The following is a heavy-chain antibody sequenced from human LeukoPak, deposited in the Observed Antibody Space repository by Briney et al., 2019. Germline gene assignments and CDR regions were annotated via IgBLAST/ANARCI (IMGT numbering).Heavy chain of an antibody. CDR3: ARDQKTSLDYYDPIAFDY. CDR2: ISSSGSTI. Sequence: GGSLRLSCAASGFTFSDYYMSWIRQAQGKGREWVSYISSSGSTIYYADSVKGRFTTSRDNAKNSLYLQMNSLRAEDTAVYYCARDQKTSLDYYDPIAFDYWGQGTLVTVSS. V-gene: IGHV3-11*01. CDR1: GFTFSDYY. D-gene: IGHD3-22*01. J-gene: IGHJ4*02.